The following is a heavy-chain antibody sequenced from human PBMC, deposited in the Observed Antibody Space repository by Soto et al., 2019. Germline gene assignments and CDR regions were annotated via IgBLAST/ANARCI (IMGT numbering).Heavy chain of an antibody. CDR3: ARGRVVVVAAHYYYYMDV. CDR1: GYTITSYA. CDR2: INAGNGNT. J-gene: IGHJ6*03. D-gene: IGHD2-15*01. V-gene: IGHV1-3*01. Sequence: QVQLVQSGAEVKKPGASVKVSCKASGYTITSYAMHWVRQAPGQRLEWMGWINAGNGNTKYSQKFQVRVTITRDTFASTAYMELSSLRSEDTAVYYCARGRVVVVAAHYYYYMDVWGKGTTVTVSS.